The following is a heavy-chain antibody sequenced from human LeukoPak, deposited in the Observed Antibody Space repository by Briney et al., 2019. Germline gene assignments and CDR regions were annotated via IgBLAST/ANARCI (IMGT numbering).Heavy chain of an antibody. CDR1: GYTFTSYG. J-gene: IGHJ4*01. CDR2: ISANDGNT. CDR3: ARESHVTREDY. D-gene: IGHD3-10*01. Sequence: ASVKVSCKASGYTFTSYGISWVRQAPGQGLEWMGWISANDGNTDYPQKLQGRVTMTTDTSTSTAYMELRSLRSDDTAVYYCARESHVTREDYWGQEPWSPSPQ. V-gene: IGHV1-18*01.